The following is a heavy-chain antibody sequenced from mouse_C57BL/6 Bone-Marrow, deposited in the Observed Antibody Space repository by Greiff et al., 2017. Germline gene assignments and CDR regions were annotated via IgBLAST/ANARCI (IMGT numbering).Heavy chain of an antibody. CDR2: FHPRSGNT. D-gene: IGHD2-3*01. CDR3: ASYDRDY. Sequence: VQLVQSGAELARPGASVKLSCKASGYTFTSYGISWVKQSTGQGLEWIGEFHPRSGNTNYNEKFKGKATLTADKSSSTVYIELGSLASDDSAVYFCASYDRDYWGQGTTLTVSS. J-gene: IGHJ2*01. V-gene: IGHV1-81*01. CDR1: GYTFTSYG.